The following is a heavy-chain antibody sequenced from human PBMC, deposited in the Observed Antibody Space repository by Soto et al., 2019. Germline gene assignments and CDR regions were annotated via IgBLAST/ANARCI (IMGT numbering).Heavy chain of an antibody. CDR1: GYTFTSYG. D-gene: IGHD6-19*01. Sequence: QVQLVQSGAEVKKPGASVKVSCRASGYTFTSYGVSWVRQAPGQGLEWMGWISAHNGNTNYAQQFQGRVTMTTDTSTSTAYVELRSLRSDDTAVYHCARSMYTSGYYRVWGQGTLVTVSS. J-gene: IGHJ4*02. CDR2: ISAHNGNT. V-gene: IGHV1-18*01. CDR3: ARSMYTSGYYRV.